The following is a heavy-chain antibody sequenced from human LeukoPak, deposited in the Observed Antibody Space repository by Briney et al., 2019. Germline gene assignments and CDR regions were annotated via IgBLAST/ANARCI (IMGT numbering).Heavy chain of an antibody. V-gene: IGHV3-66*01. CDR3: ARDRYFLH. CDR1: GFTVSSTY. Sequence: PGGSLRLSCAASGFTVSSTYMSWVRQAPGKGLVWVSIIYGGGSTFYADSVKGRFTISRDNSKNTLYLQMNSLRAEDTAVYYCARDRYFLHWGQGTLVTVSS. J-gene: IGHJ1*01. CDR2: IYGGGST.